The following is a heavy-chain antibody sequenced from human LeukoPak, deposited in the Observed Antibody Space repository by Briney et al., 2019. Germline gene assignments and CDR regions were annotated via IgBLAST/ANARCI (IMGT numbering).Heavy chain of an antibody. Sequence: PSETLSLTCIVSGGSITTYYWSWIRQPPGKGLEWIGFIYHSGSTNYNPSLKSRVTISVDTSNNQFSLKLNSVTAADTAAYYCATNRVGTYDRPFDIWGQGTMVTVSS. J-gene: IGHJ3*02. V-gene: IGHV4-59*03. D-gene: IGHD1-26*01. CDR3: ATNRVGTYDRPFDI. CDR2: IYHSGST. CDR1: GGSITTYY.